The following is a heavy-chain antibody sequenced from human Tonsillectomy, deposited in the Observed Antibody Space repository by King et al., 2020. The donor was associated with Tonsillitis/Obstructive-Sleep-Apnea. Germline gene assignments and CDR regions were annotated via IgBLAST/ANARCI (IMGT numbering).Heavy chain of an antibody. CDR3: ARGIVATIPGGDYFDY. CDR1: GGTFSSYA. Sequence: QLVQSGAEVKKPGSSVKVSCKASGGTFSSYAISWVRQAPGQGLERMGGNIPSFGTANYEEKFQGRVTNTADESTSTAYMEMSSLRAEDTAVYYCARGIVATIPGGDYFDYWGQGTLVTVSS. V-gene: IGHV1-69*01. D-gene: IGHD5-12*01. CDR2: NIPSFGTA. J-gene: IGHJ4*02.